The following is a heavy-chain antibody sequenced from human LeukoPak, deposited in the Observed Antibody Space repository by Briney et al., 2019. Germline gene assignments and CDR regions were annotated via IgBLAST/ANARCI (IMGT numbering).Heavy chain of an antibody. J-gene: IGHJ4*02. CDR3: ARDSGIAAAADY. D-gene: IGHD6-13*01. Sequence: GGSLRLSCAASGFTFSSNYMSWVRQAPGKGLEWVSVIYSGGSTYYADSVKGRFTISRDNSKNTLYLQMNSLRAEDTAVYYCARDSGIAAAADYWGQGTLVTVSS. CDR2: IYSGGST. CDR1: GFTFSSNY. V-gene: IGHV3-66*02.